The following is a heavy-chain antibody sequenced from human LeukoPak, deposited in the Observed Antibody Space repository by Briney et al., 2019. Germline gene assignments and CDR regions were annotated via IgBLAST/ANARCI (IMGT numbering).Heavy chain of an antibody. CDR1: GLTFSSYA. CDR2: ISTSGGTT. CDR3: AKQVYSGPLYAIDV. J-gene: IGHJ6*02. V-gene: IGHV3-23*01. D-gene: IGHD3-10*01. Sequence: GGSLRLSCAASGLTFSSYAMTWVRQAPGKGLEWASTISTSGGTTYHADSVKGRFTISRDNSKNTLYLQMNSLKADDTAVYYCAKQVYSGPLYAIDVWGQGTTVTVSS.